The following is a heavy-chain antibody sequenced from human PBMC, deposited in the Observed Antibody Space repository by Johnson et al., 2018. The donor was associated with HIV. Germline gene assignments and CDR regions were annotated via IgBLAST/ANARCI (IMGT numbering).Heavy chain of an antibody. CDR2: ISYDGGDK. J-gene: IGHJ3*02. D-gene: IGHD6-6*01. Sequence: QVQLVESGGGVVQPGRSLRLSCAASGFTFSSYAMHWVRQAPGKGLEWVAVISYDGGDKYYADSVKGRFTISRDNSKSTWYLQMHSLRPEDPAVYYCAKGWRTRRAFDSWGQGTMVTVSS. CDR1: GFTFSSYA. V-gene: IGHV3-30*18. CDR3: AKGWRTRRAFDS.